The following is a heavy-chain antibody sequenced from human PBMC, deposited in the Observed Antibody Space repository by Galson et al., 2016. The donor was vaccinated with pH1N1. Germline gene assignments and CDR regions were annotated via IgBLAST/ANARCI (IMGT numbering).Heavy chain of an antibody. CDR2: MWYDGSHE. Sequence: SLRLSCAVSGFTFSDYGMHWVRQAPGKGLEWVALMWYDGSHEQYVDSVKGRFTISRDNSRSTLYLQMNSLRVQDTAVYYCARWARGNGGWYYYLDYWGQGTLVTVSS. D-gene: IGHD6-19*01. J-gene: IGHJ4*02. CDR1: GFTFSDYG. CDR3: ARWARGNGGWYYYLDY. V-gene: IGHV3-33*01.